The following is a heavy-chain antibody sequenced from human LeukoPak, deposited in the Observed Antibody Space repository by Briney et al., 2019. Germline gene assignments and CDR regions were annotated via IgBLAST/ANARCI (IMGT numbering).Heavy chain of an antibody. V-gene: IGHV3-21*01. Sequence: PGGGLRLSCAAPGHPFECSSMTSVRQAPAKGLEWVPTISRNSNYISTADSQKGQFPTYSDNHKQPLVLQMTNVKDDDTAVYYCVTKASVSGVKRYWGQGTLVTVSS. CDR1: GHPFECSS. CDR3: VTKASVSGVKRY. J-gene: IGHJ4*02. CDR2: ISRNSNYI. D-gene: IGHD3-10*01.